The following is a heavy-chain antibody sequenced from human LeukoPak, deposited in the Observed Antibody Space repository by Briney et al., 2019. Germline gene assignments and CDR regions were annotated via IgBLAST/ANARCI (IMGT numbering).Heavy chain of an antibody. Sequence: SQTLSLTCTVSGYSISDGYYWGWIRQPPGKGLERIATIYHGGSTYYNPSLESRVTISVDTSKNQFSLKLSSVTAADTAVYYCARQSRFLEWLLVEDYYYYMDVWGKGTTVTVSS. V-gene: IGHV4-38-2*02. CDR2: IYHGGST. CDR3: ARQSRFLEWLLVEDYYYYMDV. J-gene: IGHJ6*03. D-gene: IGHD3-3*01. CDR1: GYSISDGYY.